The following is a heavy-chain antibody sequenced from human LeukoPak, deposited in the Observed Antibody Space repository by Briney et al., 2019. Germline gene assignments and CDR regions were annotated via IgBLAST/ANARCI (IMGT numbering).Heavy chain of an antibody. CDR1: GFSFSTYE. CDR3: AKVTGYTGSGSHFDY. CDR2: ISTSGHTM. Sequence: PGGSLRLSCAASGFSFSTYEMNWVRQAPGKGLEWVSYISTSGHTMHYADSVMGRFTISRDNAKNSLYLQMNSLRVEDTAVYYCAKVTGYTGSGSHFDYWGQGTLVTVSS. D-gene: IGHD3-10*01. J-gene: IGHJ4*02. V-gene: IGHV3-48*03.